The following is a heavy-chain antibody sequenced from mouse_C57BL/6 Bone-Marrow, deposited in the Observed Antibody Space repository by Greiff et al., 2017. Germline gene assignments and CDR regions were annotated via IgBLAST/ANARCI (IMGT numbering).Heavy chain of an antibody. J-gene: IGHJ4*01. CDR1: GFSLTSYA. D-gene: IGHD2-5*01. CDR2: IWNGGGT. CDR3: AREDYSNPYAMDY. Sequence: QVQLKESGPGLVAPSQSLSITCTVSGFSLTSYAISWVRQPPGKGLEWLGVIWNGGGTNYNSALKSRLSISKDNSKSQVFLKMNSLQTDDTARYYCAREDYSNPYAMDYWGQGTSVTVSS. V-gene: IGHV2-9-1*01.